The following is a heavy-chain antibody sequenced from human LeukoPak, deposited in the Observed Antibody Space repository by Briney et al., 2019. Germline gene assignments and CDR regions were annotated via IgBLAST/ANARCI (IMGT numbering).Heavy chain of an antibody. J-gene: IGHJ3*02. Sequence: PSETLSLTCTVSGGSISSHYWGWTRQSPGKGLEWIGYIHYSGSATYNPSLKSRVTISVDTSKNQFSLKLSSVTAADTAVYYCASSSLYSSRPHDAFDIWGQGTMVTVSS. CDR1: GGSISSHY. CDR2: IHYSGSA. V-gene: IGHV4-59*08. CDR3: ASSSLYSSRPHDAFDI. D-gene: IGHD6-13*01.